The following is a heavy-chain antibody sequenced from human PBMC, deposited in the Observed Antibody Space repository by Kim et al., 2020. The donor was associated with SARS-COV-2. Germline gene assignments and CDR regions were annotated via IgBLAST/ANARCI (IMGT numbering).Heavy chain of an antibody. J-gene: IGHJ4*02. CDR2: MFYSGSP. D-gene: IGHD2-15*01. CDR3: AGLRVGRSSFGSCWDADY. Sequence: SETLSLTCTVSDDSISSTTYFWGWIRQPPGKGLEWIGSMFYSGSPYYNPSLKSRVVIFVDTSKSQFSLKLSSVTAADTAVYFWAGLRVGRSSFGSCWDADYWGQGSLVTVSS. V-gene: IGHV4-39*01. CDR1: DDSISSTTYF.